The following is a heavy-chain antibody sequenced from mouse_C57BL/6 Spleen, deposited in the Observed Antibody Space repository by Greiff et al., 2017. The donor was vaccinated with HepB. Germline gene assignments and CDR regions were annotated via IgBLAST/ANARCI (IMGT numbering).Heavy chain of an antibody. D-gene: IGHD4-1*01. Sequence: VQLKESEGGLVQPGSSMKLSCTASGFTFSDYYMAWVRQVPEKGLEWVANINYDGSSTYYLDSLKSRFIISRDNAKNILYLQMSSLKSEDTATYYCARDETGTGWYFDVWGTGTTVTVSS. J-gene: IGHJ1*03. CDR2: INYDGSST. V-gene: IGHV5-16*01. CDR3: ARDETGTGWYFDV. CDR1: GFTFSDYY.